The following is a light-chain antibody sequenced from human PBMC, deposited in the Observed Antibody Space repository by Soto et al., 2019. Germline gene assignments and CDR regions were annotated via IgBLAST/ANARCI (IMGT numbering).Light chain of an antibody. CDR1: QSISSS. V-gene: IGKV3-15*01. J-gene: IGKJ1*01. CDR2: HAS. CDR3: QQYYNWPPGT. Sequence: EIVLTQSPATLSVSPGERATLSCRASQSISSSLAWYQQQPGQAPRLLIYHASTRAAGIPARFSGSGSGTEFTLTISILQSEDSAVYCCQQYYNWPPGTFGQGTKVEIK.